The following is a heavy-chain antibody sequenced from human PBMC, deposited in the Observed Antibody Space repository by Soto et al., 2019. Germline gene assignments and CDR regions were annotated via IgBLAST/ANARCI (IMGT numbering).Heavy chain of an antibody. CDR2: ISAYNGNT. D-gene: IGHD3-22*01. Sequence: GASVKVSCKASGYTFTSYGISWVRQAPGQGLEWMGWISAYNGNTNYAQKLQGRVTMTTDTSTSTAYMELRSLRSDDTAVYYCARESLITMIVVDHNWFDPWGQGTLVTVSS. J-gene: IGHJ5*02. CDR1: GYTFTSYG. V-gene: IGHV1-18*01. CDR3: ARESLITMIVVDHNWFDP.